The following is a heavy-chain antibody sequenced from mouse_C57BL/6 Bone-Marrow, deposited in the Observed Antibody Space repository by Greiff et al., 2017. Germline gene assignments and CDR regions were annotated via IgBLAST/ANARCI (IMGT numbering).Heavy chain of an antibody. J-gene: IGHJ2*01. Sequence: LQESGPELVKPGASVKISCKASGYSFSSSWLNWVKQTPGKGLEWIGRIYPGDGDTNYNGKFKGKATLTADKSSSTAYMQLSSLTSEDSAVYFCASLSYNDYVVYWGQGATLTVSS. CDR2: IYPGDGDT. D-gene: IGHD2-4*01. CDR1: GYSFSSSW. V-gene: IGHV1-82*01. CDR3: ASLSYNDYVVY.